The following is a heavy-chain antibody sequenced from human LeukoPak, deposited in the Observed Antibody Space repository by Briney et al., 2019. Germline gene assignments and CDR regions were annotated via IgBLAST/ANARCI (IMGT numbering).Heavy chain of an antibody. J-gene: IGHJ6*02. CDR3: ARSDYNQEYYDFWSGYYSKDYYYGMDV. D-gene: IGHD3-3*01. V-gene: IGHV5-51*01. CDR1: GYSFTSYW. CDR2: IYPGDSDT. Sequence: GESLKISCKGSGYSFTSYWIGWVRQMPGKGLEWMGIIYPGDSDTRYSPSFQGQVTISADKSISTAYLQWCSLKASDTAMYYCARSDYNQEYYDFWSGYYSKDYYYGMDVWGQGTTVTVSS.